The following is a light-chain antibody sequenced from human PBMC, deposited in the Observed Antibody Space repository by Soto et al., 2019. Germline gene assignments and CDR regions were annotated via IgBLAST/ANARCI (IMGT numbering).Light chain of an antibody. CDR1: QGISDY. V-gene: IGKV1-27*01. J-gene: IGKJ3*01. CDR3: QNYNRALVT. CDR2: AAS. Sequence: DIQMTQSPSSLSASVGVRVTITCRASQGISDYLAWYQQKPGKVPKLLIYAASTLQSGVPSRFSGSGSGTDFTLTISRLQPEDVATYYCQNYNRALVTFGPGTKVDIK.